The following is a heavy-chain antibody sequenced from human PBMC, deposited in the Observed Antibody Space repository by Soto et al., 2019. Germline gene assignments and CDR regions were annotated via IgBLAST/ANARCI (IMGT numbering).Heavy chain of an antibody. Sequence: ASVKVSCKASGYTFTDYAIHWVRQAPGQRLEWMGWINAGNGNTKSSQKFQGRVTITRDTSASTAYMELSSLRPEDTAVYYCARSAVSPFGGLIGPFDYWGQGNLVTSPQ. CDR3: ARSAVSPFGGLIGPFDY. D-gene: IGHD3-16*02. V-gene: IGHV1-3*01. J-gene: IGHJ4*02. CDR1: GYTFTDYA. CDR2: INAGNGNT.